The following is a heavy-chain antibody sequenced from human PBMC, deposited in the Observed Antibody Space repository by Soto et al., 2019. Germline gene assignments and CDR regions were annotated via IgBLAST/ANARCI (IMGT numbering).Heavy chain of an antibody. D-gene: IGHD3-9*01. CDR2: ISASGGST. V-gene: IGHV3-23*01. CDR3: TKDRHPDGIWTFDF. Sequence: PGGSLRLSCAASGFTFSNYAMSWVRQTPGKGLEWFSTISASGGSTYYADSVKGRFTISRDNFKNTLYLQMNSLRAEDTAIYYCTKDRHPDGIWTFDFWGQGTLVTVSS. CDR1: GFTFSNYA. J-gene: IGHJ4*02.